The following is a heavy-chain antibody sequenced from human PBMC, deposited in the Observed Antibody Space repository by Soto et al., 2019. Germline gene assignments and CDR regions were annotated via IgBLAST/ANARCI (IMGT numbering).Heavy chain of an antibody. D-gene: IGHD2-2*01. V-gene: IGHV3-21*01. CDR2: ISPSGSYM. CDR1: VFIFNTYS. CDR3: ARDLFSSRDIVVVPRFDP. Sequence: GVSLRLCCAASVFIFNTYSMDWVRQAPGKGLEWVASISPSGSYMYSADSLKGRFTISRDNSKNMLYLQMDSLRPEDTAVYYCARDLFSSRDIVVVPRFDPWGRGTLVTVSS. J-gene: IGHJ5*02.